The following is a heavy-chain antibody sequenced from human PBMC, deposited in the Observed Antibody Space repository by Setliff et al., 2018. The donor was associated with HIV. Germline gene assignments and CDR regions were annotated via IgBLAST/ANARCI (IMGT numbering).Heavy chain of an antibody. Sequence: SETLSLTCTVSGVSISNYYWSWIRQPPGKGLEWIGYMYYSGNTNYSPSLKSRVTISVDTSKSQFSLKLNSVTAADTAVYYCARDQSDWFYWGQGTLVTVSS. V-gene: IGHV4-59*01. CDR2: MYYSGNT. J-gene: IGHJ4*02. D-gene: IGHD3-3*01. CDR1: GVSISNYY. CDR3: ARDQSDWFY.